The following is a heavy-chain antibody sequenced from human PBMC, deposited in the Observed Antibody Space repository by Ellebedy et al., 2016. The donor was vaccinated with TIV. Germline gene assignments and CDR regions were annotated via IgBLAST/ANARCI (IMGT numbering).Heavy chain of an antibody. J-gene: IGHJ4*02. CDR1: GFTFDDYA. Sequence: SLKISXAASGFTFDDYAMHWVRQAPGKGLEWVSGISWNSGSIGYADSVKGRFTISRDNAKNSLYLQMNSLRAEDTALYYCAKTSKGGSYGYFDYWGQGTLVTVSS. CDR2: ISWNSGSI. D-gene: IGHD1-26*01. CDR3: AKTSKGGSYGYFDY. V-gene: IGHV3-9*01.